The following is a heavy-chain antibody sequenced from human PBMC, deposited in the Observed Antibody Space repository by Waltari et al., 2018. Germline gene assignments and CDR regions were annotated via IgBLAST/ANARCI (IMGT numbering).Heavy chain of an antibody. D-gene: IGHD3-16*02. J-gene: IGHJ4*02. CDR2: IKTQSDGGGAT. Sequence: EVQLVESGGGLVNPGGSLRLSCAASGFTFSHTWMDWVRQAPGKGLGWIARIKTQSDGGGATYYAAPVTGRFTVSRDDSKNMLYLQMSSLKTEDTAMYYCTTDQGDSYTFYSFDYWGQGTLVTVSS. V-gene: IGHV3-15*01. CDR3: TTDQGDSYTFYSFDY. CDR1: GFTFSHTW.